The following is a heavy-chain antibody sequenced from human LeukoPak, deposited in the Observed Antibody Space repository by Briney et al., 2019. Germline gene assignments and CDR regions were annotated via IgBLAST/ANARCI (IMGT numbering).Heavy chain of an antibody. J-gene: IGHJ3*02. Sequence: SQTLSLTCTVSGGSLSSGPYYWSWIRQPPGKGLEWIGYIYTSGSTNYNPSLKSRVTISVDTSKNQFSLKLSSVTAADTAVYYCARTIAAAGLDAFDIWAKGQWSPSLQ. CDR3: ARTIAAAGLDAFDI. CDR1: GGSLSSGPYY. V-gene: IGHV4-61*09. CDR2: IYTSGST. D-gene: IGHD6-13*01.